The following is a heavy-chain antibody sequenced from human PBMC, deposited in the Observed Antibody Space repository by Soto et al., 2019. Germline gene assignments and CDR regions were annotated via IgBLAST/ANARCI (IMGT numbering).Heavy chain of an antibody. D-gene: IGHD4-17*01. Sequence: GGSLRLSCAASGFTFTNTWMNWVRQAPGKGLEWVGHIKSGRDGGTADYAAPVKDRFFISRDDSENTVSLQMNSLKTEDTAVYYCTTHGYYAYAYWGQGTLVTVSS. CDR1: GFTFTNTW. CDR3: TTHGYYAYAY. J-gene: IGHJ4*02. V-gene: IGHV3-15*07. CDR2: IKSGRDGGTA.